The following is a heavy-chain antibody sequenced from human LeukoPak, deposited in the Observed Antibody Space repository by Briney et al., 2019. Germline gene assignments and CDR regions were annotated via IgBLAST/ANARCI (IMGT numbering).Heavy chain of an antibody. CDR1: GFTFSSYG. J-gene: IGHJ4*02. D-gene: IGHD2-21*01. Sequence: GRSLRLSCAASGFTFSSYGMHWVRQAPGKGLEWVAVIWYDGSNKYYADSVKGRFTISRGKSKNTLYLQMNSLTAEDSAVYYCARARVRGVSFFAYWGQGTLVTVSS. V-gene: IGHV3-33*01. CDR2: IWYDGSNK. CDR3: ARARVRGVSFFAY.